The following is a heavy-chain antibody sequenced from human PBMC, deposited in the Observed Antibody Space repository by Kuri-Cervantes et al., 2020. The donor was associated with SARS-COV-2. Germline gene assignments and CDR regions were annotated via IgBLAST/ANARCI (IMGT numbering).Heavy chain of an antibody. CDR1: GFTFSSYA. D-gene: IGHD4/OR15-4a*01. CDR3: ARARGASYYFDY. Sequence: GESLKISCAASGFTFSSYAMSWVRQAPGKGLEWVAVISYDGSNKYYADSVKGRFTISRDNSKNTLYLQMNSLRAEDTAVYYCARARGASYYFDYRGQGTLATVSS. J-gene: IGHJ4*02. CDR2: ISYDGSNK. V-gene: IGHV3-30*03.